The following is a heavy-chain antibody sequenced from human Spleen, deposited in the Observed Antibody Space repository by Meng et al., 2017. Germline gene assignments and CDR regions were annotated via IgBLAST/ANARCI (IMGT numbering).Heavy chain of an antibody. D-gene: IGHD3-10*01. CDR1: VGTLDSYA. CDR2: IIPIFGTA. Sequence: VEEKKAGSLVKVSCKESVGTLDSYAISWVRQAPGQGLEWMGGIIPIFGTANYAQKFQGRVTITADKSTSTAYMELSSLRSEDTAVYYCARARLLITMVRGVTHYFDYWGQGTLVTVSS. V-gene: IGHV1-69*06. J-gene: IGHJ4*02. CDR3: ARARLLITMVRGVTHYFDY.